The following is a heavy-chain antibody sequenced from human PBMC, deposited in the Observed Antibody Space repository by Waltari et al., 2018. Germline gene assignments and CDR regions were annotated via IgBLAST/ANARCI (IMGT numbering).Heavy chain of an antibody. V-gene: IGHV3-21*01. Sequence: EVQLVESGGGLVKPGGLVSLSLPVSGFTFSTYSMNWVRQAPGKGLEWVSSISSSSSYIYYADSVKGRFTISRDNAKNSLYLQMNSLRAEDTAVYYCARVLLWFGLDDAFDIWGQGTMVTVSS. J-gene: IGHJ3*02. CDR2: ISSSSSYI. CDR1: GFTFSTYS. CDR3: ARVLLWFGLDDAFDI. D-gene: IGHD3-10*01.